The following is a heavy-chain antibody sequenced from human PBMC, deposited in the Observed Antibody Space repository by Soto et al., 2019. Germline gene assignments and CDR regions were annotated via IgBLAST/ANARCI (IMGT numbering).Heavy chain of an antibody. CDR3: ATGDYDFWSGRYYYYGMDV. CDR2: TYYRSKWYN. CDR1: GDSVSSNSAA. J-gene: IGHJ6*02. Sequence: PSQPLSLTCAISGDSVSSNSAAWNWIRQSPSRGLEWLGRTYYRSKWYNDYAVSVKSRITINPDTSKNQFSLQLNSVTPEDTAVYYCATGDYDFWSGRYYYYGMDVWGQGTTVTVSS. D-gene: IGHD3-3*01. V-gene: IGHV6-1*01.